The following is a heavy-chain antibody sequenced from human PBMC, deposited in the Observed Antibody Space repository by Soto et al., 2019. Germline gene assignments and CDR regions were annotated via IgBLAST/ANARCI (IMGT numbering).Heavy chain of an antibody. V-gene: IGHV4-4*02. D-gene: IGHD3-22*01. CDR3: AIDSSGYYPLGMDV. CDR1: GGSISSSNW. J-gene: IGHJ6*02. Sequence: ETLSLTCAVSGGSISSSNWWSWVRQPPGKGLEWIGEIYHSGSTNYNPSLKSRVTISVDKSKNQFSLKLSSVTAADTAVYYCAIDSSGYYPLGMDVWGQGTTVTVSS. CDR2: IYHSGST.